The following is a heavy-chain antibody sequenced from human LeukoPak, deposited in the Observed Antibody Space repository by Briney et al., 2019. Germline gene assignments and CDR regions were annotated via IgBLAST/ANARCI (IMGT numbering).Heavy chain of an antibody. CDR1: GFTSSSNG. Sequence: GGSLRLSCAASGFTSSSNGMHWVRQAPGKGLEWVAVISYDGSNKYYADSVKGRFTISRDNSKNTLYLQMNSLRAEDTAVYYCAKSLYSSSCDYWGQGTLVTVSS. V-gene: IGHV3-30*18. CDR3: AKSLYSSSCDY. D-gene: IGHD6-13*01. J-gene: IGHJ4*02. CDR2: ISYDGSNK.